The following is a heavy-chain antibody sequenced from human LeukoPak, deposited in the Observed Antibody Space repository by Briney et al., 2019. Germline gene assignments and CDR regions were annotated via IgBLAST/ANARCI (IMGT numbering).Heavy chain of an antibody. CDR2: IYYSGST. J-gene: IGHJ4*02. CDR1: GGSISSYY. CDR3: ARRYYGSGIDY. Sequence: SETLSLTCTVSGGSISSYYWSWIRQPPGKGLEWIGYIYYSGSTNYNPSLKSRVTISVDTSKNQFSLKLSSVTAADTAVYYCARRYYGSGIDYWGQGTLVTVSS. V-gene: IGHV4-59*08. D-gene: IGHD3-10*01.